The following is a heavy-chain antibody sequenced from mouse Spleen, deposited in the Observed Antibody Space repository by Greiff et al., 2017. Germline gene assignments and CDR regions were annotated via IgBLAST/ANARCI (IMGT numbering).Heavy chain of an antibody. CDR1: GYTFTSYW. CDR3: ARNREAFAY. Sequence: QVQLQQPGAELVKPGAPVKLSCKASGYTFTSYWMNWVKQRPGRGLEWIGRIDPSDSETHYNQKFKDKATLTVDKSSSTAYIQLSSLTSEDSAVYCCARNREAFAYWGQGTLVTVSA. J-gene: IGHJ3*01. V-gene: IGHV1-69*02. CDR2: IDPSDSET.